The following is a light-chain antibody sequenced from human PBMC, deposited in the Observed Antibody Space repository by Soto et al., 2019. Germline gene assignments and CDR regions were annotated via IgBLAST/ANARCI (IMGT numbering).Light chain of an antibody. J-gene: IGLJ2*01. CDR3: SSYTSSTTLVV. CDR1: SSDVGSHNY. CDR2: EVN. V-gene: IGLV2-14*03. Sequence: QSALTQPASVSGSPGQSITISCTGTSSDVGSHNYVSWYQQHPGKAPKLMIYEVNNRPSGVSNRFSGSKSGNTASLPISGLQAEDEADYYCSSYTSSTTLVVFGGGTKLTVL.